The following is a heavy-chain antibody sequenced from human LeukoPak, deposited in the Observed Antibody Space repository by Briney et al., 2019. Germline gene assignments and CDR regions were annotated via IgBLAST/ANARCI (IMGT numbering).Heavy chain of an antibody. CDR1: GYTFTGYY. CDR2: INPNSGGT. CDR3: ARGGVGIEYSSSSPSRRAEYFQH. J-gene: IGHJ1*01. V-gene: IGHV1-2*02. Sequence: GASVKVSCKASGYTFTGYYMHWVRQAPGQGLEWMGWINPNSGGTNYAQKFQGRVTMTRDTSISTAYMELSRLRSDDTAVYYCARGGVGIEYSSSSPSRRAEYFQHWGQGTLVTVFS. D-gene: IGHD6-6*01.